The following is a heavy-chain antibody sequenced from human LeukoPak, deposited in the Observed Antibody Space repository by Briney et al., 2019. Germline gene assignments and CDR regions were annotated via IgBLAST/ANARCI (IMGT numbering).Heavy chain of an antibody. CDR2: INPNSGGT. D-gene: IGHD3-22*01. V-gene: IGHV1-2*02. J-gene: IGHJ4*02. CDR3: ARTSSEYYYDSSGRFDY. Sequence: GASVKVSCKASGYTFTGYYMHWVRQAPGQGLEWMGWINPNSGGTNYAQKFQGRVTMTRDTSISTAYMELSRLRSDDTAVYYCARTSSEYYYDSSGRFDYWGQGTLVTVSS. CDR1: GYTFTGYY.